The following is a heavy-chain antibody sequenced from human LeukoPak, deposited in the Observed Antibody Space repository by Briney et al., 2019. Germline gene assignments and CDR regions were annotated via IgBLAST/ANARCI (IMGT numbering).Heavy chain of an antibody. CDR2: ISGSGDST. CDR3: ARQVGFCSDSTCYFDY. V-gene: IGHV3-23*01. J-gene: IGHJ4*02. CDR1: GFPFSSYV. D-gene: IGHD3-22*01. Sequence: QSGGSLRLSCAASGFPFSSYVMRWVRQGPGKGLQWVSAISGSGDSTDYADPMKGRFTISRDNSKNILFLQMSSLRADDTAIYYCARQVGFCSDSTCYFDYWGQGALVTVSS.